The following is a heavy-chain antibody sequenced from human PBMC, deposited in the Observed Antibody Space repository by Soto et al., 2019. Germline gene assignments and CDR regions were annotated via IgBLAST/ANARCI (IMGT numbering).Heavy chain of an antibody. D-gene: IGHD3-10*01. Sequence: QVQLVQSGTEVKKPGSSVKVSCKASGGPSNNFAISWVRQAPGQGLEWMGGIIPIFGTANYAQKFQGRVTITAEQSTRTAYMELRSLRSEDTAIYYCAKLQGSGTYYDDDFWGQGTLVTVSS. J-gene: IGHJ4*02. CDR2: IIPIFGTA. V-gene: IGHV1-69*01. CDR3: AKLQGSGTYYDDDF. CDR1: GGPSNNFA.